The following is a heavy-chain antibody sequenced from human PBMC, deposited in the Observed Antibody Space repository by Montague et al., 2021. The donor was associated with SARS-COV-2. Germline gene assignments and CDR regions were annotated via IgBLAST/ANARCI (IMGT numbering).Heavy chain of an antibody. D-gene: IGHD5-24*01. CDR3: AYTASRDGYNWPLALDY. CDR2: VHNSGNT. CDR1: GGSISRYF. J-gene: IGHJ4*02. Sequence: SETLSLTCTVSGGSISRYFLNWIRQPPGKRPEWIGYVHNSGNTNYKHSLKSRVTISVDTSKNQFSLRLNSVTAADTAIYYCAYTASRDGYNWPLALDYWGQGTLVTVSS. V-gene: IGHV4-59*01.